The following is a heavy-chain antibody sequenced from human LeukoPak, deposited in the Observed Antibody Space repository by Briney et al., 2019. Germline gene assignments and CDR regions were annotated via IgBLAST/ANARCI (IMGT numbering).Heavy chain of an antibody. CDR1: GYTFNNFF. CDR3: ARGQTMYY. CDR2: ISPHSHTT. V-gene: IGHV1-18*01. D-gene: IGHD3-10*02. Sequence: ASVTVSCKASGYTFNNFFISWVRQAPGQGLEWVGWISPHSHTTHYAEKFQGRVTMTTDTSTTPVYMELRSLRSDDTAMYFCARGQTMYYWGQGTPVTVSS. J-gene: IGHJ4*02.